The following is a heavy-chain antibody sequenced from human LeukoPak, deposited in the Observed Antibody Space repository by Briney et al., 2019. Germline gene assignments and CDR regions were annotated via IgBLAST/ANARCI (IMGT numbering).Heavy chain of an antibody. V-gene: IGHV3-15*01. Sequence: GGSLRLSCAASGFPFSNAWMSWVRQAPGKGLEWVGRIKRKSDGGTTDLAAPVKGRFTISRDDSKNTLYLQMNSLKAEDIAVYYCTTDRAVAAVGDFDYWGQGTLVTLSS. CDR2: IKRKSDGGTT. CDR1: GFPFSNAW. J-gene: IGHJ4*02. CDR3: TTDRAVAAVGDFDY. D-gene: IGHD3-10*01.